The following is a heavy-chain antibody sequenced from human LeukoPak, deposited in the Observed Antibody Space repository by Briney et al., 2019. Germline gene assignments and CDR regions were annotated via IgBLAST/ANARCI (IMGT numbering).Heavy chain of an antibody. CDR3: AREGANIVVVTGAFDI. D-gene: IGHD2-21*02. Sequence: ASVKVSCKASGGIFSSYAISWVRQAPGQGLEWMGGIIPIFGTANYAQKFQGRVTITADESTSTAYMELSSLRSEDTAVYYCAREGANIVVVTGAFDIWGQGTMVTVSS. CDR1: GGIFSSYA. V-gene: IGHV1-69*13. J-gene: IGHJ3*02. CDR2: IIPIFGTA.